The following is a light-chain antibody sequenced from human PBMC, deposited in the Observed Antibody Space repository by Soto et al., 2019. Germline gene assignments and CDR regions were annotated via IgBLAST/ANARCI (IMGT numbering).Light chain of an antibody. CDR3: ATWDDSLKGWV. V-gene: IGLV1-44*01. CDR1: TSNIGSNA. CDR2: SNN. Sequence: QSLLTQPPSASGTPGQRVTISCSGSTSNIGSNAVDWYQQLPGTAPKVLIYSNNQRPSGVPDRIFGSRSGTSASLAISGLQSEDEADYYCATWDDSLKGWVFGGGTKLTVL. J-gene: IGLJ3*02.